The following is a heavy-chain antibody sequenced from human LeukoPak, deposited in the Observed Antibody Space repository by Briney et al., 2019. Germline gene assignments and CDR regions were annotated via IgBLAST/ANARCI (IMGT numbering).Heavy chain of an antibody. Sequence: GASVKVSCKASGGSFSSYAISWVRQAPGQGLEWMGGIIPIFGTANYAQKFQGRVTITADKSTSTAYMELSSLRSEDTAVYYCARTRAAATDAFDIWGQGTMVTVSS. CDR3: ARTRAAATDAFDI. CDR1: GGSFSSYA. D-gene: IGHD6-13*01. CDR2: IIPIFGTA. V-gene: IGHV1-69*06. J-gene: IGHJ3*02.